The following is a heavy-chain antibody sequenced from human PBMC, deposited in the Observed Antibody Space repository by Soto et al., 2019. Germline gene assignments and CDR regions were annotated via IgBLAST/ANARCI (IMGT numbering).Heavy chain of an antibody. CDR2: IYYSGST. Sequence: QVQLQESGPGLVKPSQTLSLTCTVSGGSISSGGYYWSWIRQHPGKGLEWIGYIYYSGSTYYNPSLKSRVTISVDTSTNQFSLKLSSVTAADTAVYYCARDGYNYGSGGVYYCYYMDVWGKGTTVTVSS. CDR1: GGSISSGGYY. J-gene: IGHJ6*03. V-gene: IGHV4-31*03. D-gene: IGHD3-10*01. CDR3: ARDGYNYGSGGVYYCYYMDV.